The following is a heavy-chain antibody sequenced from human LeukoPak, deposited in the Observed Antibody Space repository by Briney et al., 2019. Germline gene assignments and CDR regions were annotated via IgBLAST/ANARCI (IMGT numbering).Heavy chain of an antibody. CDR2: ITSESNHI. CDR1: GFTLSGYA. J-gene: IGHJ4*02. Sequence: GGSLRLSCAASGFTLSGYAMHWVRHAPGKGLEWVSSITSESNHIDYADSVKARFTISRDKAKNSLYLQMNSLRAEDTATFYCARETSCSDGVCCLNYFDLWGQGTQVSVSS. V-gene: IGHV3-21*01. D-gene: IGHD2-15*01. CDR3: ARETSCSDGVCCLNYFDL.